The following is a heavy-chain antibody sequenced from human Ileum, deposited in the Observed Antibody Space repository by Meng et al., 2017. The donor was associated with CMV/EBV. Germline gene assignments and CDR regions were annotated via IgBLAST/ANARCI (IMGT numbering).Heavy chain of an antibody. CDR1: TFSSYA. CDR3: ARVGPYCGGDCYSAQVQH. V-gene: IGHV3-30-3*01. Sequence: TFSSYAMHWVRQAPGKGLEWVAVISYDGSNKYYADSVKGRFTISRDNSKNTLYLQMNSLRAEDTAVYYCARVGPYCGGDCYSAQVQHWGQGTLVTASS. CDR2: ISYDGSNK. J-gene: IGHJ1*01. D-gene: IGHD2-21*02.